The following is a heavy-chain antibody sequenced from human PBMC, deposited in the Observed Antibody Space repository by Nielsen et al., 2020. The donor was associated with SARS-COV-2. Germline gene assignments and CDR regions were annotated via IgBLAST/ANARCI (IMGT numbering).Heavy chain of an antibody. CDR2: ISAYNGNT. D-gene: IGHD2-15*01. J-gene: IGHJ4*02. CDR3: ARASRAAILYCSGGSCYGDY. CDR1: GYTFTSYG. V-gene: IGHV1-18*01. Sequence: ASVKVSCKASGYTFTSYGISWVRQAPGQGLEWMGWISAYNGNTNYAQKLQGRVTMTTDTSTSTAYMELRSLRSDDTAVYYCARASRAAILYCSGGSCYGDYWGQGTLVTVSS.